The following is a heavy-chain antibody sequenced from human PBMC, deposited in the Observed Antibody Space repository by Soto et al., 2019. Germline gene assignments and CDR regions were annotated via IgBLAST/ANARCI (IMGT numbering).Heavy chain of an antibody. D-gene: IGHD5-12*01. CDR2: IYYSGNT. V-gene: IGHV4-39*01. CDR3: ARGIVATSGWFDP. J-gene: IGHJ5*02. CDR1: GGSIGGSSDN. Sequence: SETLSLTCPVSGGSIGGSSDNWGWIRQPPGKGLEWIGTIYYSGNTYYNPSLKSRVTISVDTSKNQFSLKLNSATAADTAVYYCARGIVATSGWFDPWGQGTLVTVSS.